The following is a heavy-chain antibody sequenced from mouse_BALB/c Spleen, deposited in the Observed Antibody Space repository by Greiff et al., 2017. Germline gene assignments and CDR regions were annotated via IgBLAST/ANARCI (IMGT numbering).Heavy chain of an antibody. J-gene: IGHJ4*01. CDR2: ISSGGST. CDR3: ARDYGSSLYYAMDY. D-gene: IGHD1-1*01. CDR1: GFTFSSYA. V-gene: IGHV5-6-5*01. Sequence: EVQRVESGGGLVKPGGSLKLSCAASGFTFSSYAMSWVRQTPEKRLEWVASISSGGSTYYPDSVKGRFTISRDNARNILYLQMSSLRSEDTAMYYCARDYGSSLYYAMDYWGQGTSVTVSS.